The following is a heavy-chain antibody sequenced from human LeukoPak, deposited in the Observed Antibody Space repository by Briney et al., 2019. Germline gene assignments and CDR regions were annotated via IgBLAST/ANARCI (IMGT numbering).Heavy chain of an antibody. D-gene: IGHD7-27*01. J-gene: IGHJ4*02. CDR3: ATVTGQPLGLGTAYFDY. CDR1: GGTFSSYA. CDR2: IIPIFGTA. V-gene: IGHV1-69*05. Sequence: SVKVSCKASGGTFSSYAISWVRQAPGQGLEWMGGIIPIFGTANYAQKFQGRVTITTDESTRTAYMELSSLRSEDTAVYYCATVTGQPLGLGTAYFDYWGQGTLVTVSS.